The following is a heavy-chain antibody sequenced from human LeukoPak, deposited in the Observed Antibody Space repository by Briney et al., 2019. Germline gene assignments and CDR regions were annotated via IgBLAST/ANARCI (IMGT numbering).Heavy chain of an antibody. J-gene: IGHJ4*02. CDR3: ARDPDVAAAGTN. CDR2: ISSSSSYI. Sequence: SGGSLRLSCAASGFTFSSYSMNWVRQAPGKGLEWVSSISSSSSYIYYADSVKGRFIISRDNAKNSLYLQMNSLRAEDTAVYYCARDPDVAAAGTNWGQGTLVTVSS. CDR1: GFTFSSYS. D-gene: IGHD6-13*01. V-gene: IGHV3-21*01.